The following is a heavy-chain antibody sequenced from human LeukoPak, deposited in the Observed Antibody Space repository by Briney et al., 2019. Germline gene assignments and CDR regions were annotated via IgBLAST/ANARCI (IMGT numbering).Heavy chain of an antibody. D-gene: IGHD5-18*01. CDR1: GGSISSYY. CDR3: ARDAGYSYGTFDY. Sequence: SETLSLTCTVSGGSISSYYWSWIRQPPGKGLEWIGYIYYSGSTNYNPSLKSRVTISVDTSKNQFSLKLSSVTAADTAVYYCARDAGYSYGTFDYWGQGTLVTVSS. CDR2: IYYSGST. J-gene: IGHJ4*02. V-gene: IGHV4-59*01.